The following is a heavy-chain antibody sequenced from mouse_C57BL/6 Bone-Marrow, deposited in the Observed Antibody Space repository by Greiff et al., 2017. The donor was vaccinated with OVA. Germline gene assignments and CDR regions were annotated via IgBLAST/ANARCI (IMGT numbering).Heavy chain of an antibody. CDR1: GFTFSDYG. D-gene: IGHD2-3*01. V-gene: IGHV5-17*01. J-gene: IGHJ3*01. CDR2: ISSGSSTI. Sequence: EVKLQQSGGGLVKPGGSLKLSCAASGFTFSDYGMHWVRQAPEKGLEWVAYISSGSSTIYYADTVKGRFTISRDNAKNTLFLQMTSLRSEDTAMCYCARGDGYYWFAYWGQGTLVTVSA. CDR3: ARGDGYYWFAY.